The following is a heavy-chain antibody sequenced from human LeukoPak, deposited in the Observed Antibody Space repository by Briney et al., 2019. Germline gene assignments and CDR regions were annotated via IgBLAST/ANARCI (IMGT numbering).Heavy chain of an antibody. V-gene: IGHV1-18*01. Sequence: EASVNVSCKASGYTFTSYGISWVRQAPGQGLEWMGWISAYNGNTNYAQKLQGRVTMTTDTSTSTAYLELRSLRSDDTAVYYCARDRGSYCGGDCHFDYWGQGTLVTVSS. CDR1: GYTFTSYG. CDR2: ISAYNGNT. D-gene: IGHD2-21*02. CDR3: ARDRGSYCGGDCHFDY. J-gene: IGHJ4*02.